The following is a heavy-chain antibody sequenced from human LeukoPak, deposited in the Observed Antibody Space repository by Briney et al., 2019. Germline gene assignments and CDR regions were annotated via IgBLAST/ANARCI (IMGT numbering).Heavy chain of an antibody. CDR3: AREGYTYGVEGYYYYYMDV. CDR1: GGSISSYY. CDR2: IYYGGST. V-gene: IGHV4-59*01. D-gene: IGHD5-18*01. J-gene: IGHJ6*03. Sequence: PSETLSLTCTVSGGSISSYYWSWIRQPPGKGLEWIGYIYYGGSTNYNPSLKSRVTISVDTSKNQFSLKLNSVTAADTAVYYCAREGYTYGVEGYYYYYMDVWGKGTTVTVSS.